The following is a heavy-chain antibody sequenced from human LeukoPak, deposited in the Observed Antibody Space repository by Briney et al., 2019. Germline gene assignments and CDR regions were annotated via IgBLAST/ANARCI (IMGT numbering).Heavy chain of an antibody. CDR3: ARDPVCDY. Sequence: PGGSLRLSCAASGFTFSSYEMNWVRQAPGKGLEWVSYIRSSGSTIYYADSVKGRFTISRDNAKNSLYLQMNSLRAEDTAVYYCARDPVCDYWGQGTLVTVSS. J-gene: IGHJ4*02. CDR1: GFTFSSYE. V-gene: IGHV3-48*03. CDR2: IRSSGSTI.